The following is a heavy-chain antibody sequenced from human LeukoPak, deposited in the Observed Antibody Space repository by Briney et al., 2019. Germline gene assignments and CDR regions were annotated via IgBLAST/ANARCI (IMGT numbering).Heavy chain of an antibody. Sequence: SETLSLTCTVSGGSISSYYWSWVRQPPGKGLQWIGFIYSSGSTNYNSSLKSRVTISLDTSKNQFSLRVSSVTSADTAVYYCARGNSGYDYAFDVWGQGTMVTVSS. V-gene: IGHV4-59*01. CDR2: IYSSGST. D-gene: IGHD5-12*01. CDR3: ARGNSGYDYAFDV. CDR1: GGSISSYY. J-gene: IGHJ3*01.